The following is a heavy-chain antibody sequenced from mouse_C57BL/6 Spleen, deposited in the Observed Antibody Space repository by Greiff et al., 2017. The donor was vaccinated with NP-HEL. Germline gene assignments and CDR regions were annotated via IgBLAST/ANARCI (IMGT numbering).Heavy chain of an antibody. CDR3: ARDLQEDSAMDY. CDR2: ISYDGSN. J-gene: IGHJ4*01. V-gene: IGHV3-6*01. CDR1: GYSITSGYY. Sequence: EVQRVESGPGLVKPSQSLSLTCSVTGYSITSGYYWNWIRQFPGNKLEWMGYISYDGSNNYNPSLKNRISITRDTSKNQFFLKLNSVTTEDTATYYCARDLQEDSAMDYWGQGTSVTVSS.